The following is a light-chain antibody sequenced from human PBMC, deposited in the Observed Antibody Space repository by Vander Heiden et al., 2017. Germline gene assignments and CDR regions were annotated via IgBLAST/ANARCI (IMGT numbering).Light chain of an antibody. Sequence: DINMTPSPSSLSASVGDRVPITCRASQGVSNNLAWYQQKPGQVPKLLIYGASTMPSGIPSRFSGSGSGTDFTLTISSLQPEDVATYYCQKYNSAPPTFGPGTKVDIK. V-gene: IGKV1-27*01. CDR1: QGVSNN. CDR2: GAS. J-gene: IGKJ3*01. CDR3: QKYNSAPPT.